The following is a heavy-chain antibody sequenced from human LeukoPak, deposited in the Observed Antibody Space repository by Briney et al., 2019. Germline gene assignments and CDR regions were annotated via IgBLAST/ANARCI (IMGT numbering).Heavy chain of an antibody. J-gene: IGHJ4*02. CDR2: ISTSGDST. Sequence: GGSERLLCSASGYPFSSQHMIWARQAPGKGLEWVAYISTSGDSTKYADSVEGRFTISRDNAENSLYLLKNSLRVEDTAVYYCVKKGWLDYCGQGILVTVSS. CDR3: VKKGWLDY. V-gene: IGHV3-21*06. CDR1: GYPFSSQH. D-gene: IGHD6-19*01.